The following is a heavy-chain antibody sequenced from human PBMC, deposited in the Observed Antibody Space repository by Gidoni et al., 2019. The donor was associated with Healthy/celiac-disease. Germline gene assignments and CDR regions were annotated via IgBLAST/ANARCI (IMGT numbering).Heavy chain of an antibody. CDR3: ARDFFSIAAAGTDSYFDY. Sequence: QVQLQESGPGLVKPSQTLSLTCTVSGGSISRGGYYWSWIRQPPGKGLEWIGYIYYSGSTYYNPSLKSRVTISVDTSKNQFSLKLSSVTAADTAVYYCARDFFSIAAAGTDSYFDYWGQGTLVTVSS. V-gene: IGHV4-31*03. J-gene: IGHJ4*02. D-gene: IGHD6-13*01. CDR2: IYYSGST. CDR1: GGSISRGGYY.